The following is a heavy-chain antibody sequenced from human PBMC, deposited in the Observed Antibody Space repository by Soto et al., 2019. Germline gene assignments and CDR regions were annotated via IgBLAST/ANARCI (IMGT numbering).Heavy chain of an antibody. D-gene: IGHD3-22*01. CDR2: IIPIFGTA. CDR3: AGDPTYYYDSSGYYLLDY. Sequence: ASVKVSCKXSGGTFSSYAISWVRQAPGQGLEWMGGIIPIFGTANYAQKFQGRVTITADESTSTAYMELSSLRSEDTAVYYCAGDPTYYYDSSGYYLLDYWGQGTLVTVSS. J-gene: IGHJ4*02. CDR1: GGTFSSYA. V-gene: IGHV1-69*13.